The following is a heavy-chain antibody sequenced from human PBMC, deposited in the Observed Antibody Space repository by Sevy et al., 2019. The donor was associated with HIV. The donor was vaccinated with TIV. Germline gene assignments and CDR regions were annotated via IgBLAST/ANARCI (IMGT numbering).Heavy chain of an antibody. CDR3: VRIRFQTGAFDS. J-gene: IGHJ4*02. CDR1: GYTFTGHY. D-gene: IGHD7-27*01. CDR2: IDPISGGT. Sequence: ASMKVSCKASGYTFTGHYLHWVRQAPGRGLEWMGWIDPISGGTNYAQKFKGRVTMARDTSISTAYMELSRLRFDDTAMYYCVRIRFQTGAFDSWGQGTLVTVSS. V-gene: IGHV1-2*02.